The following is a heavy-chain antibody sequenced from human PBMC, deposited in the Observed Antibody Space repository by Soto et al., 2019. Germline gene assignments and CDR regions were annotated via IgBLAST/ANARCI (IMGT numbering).Heavy chain of an antibody. V-gene: IGHV3-23*01. CDR2: ISVSGSTT. D-gene: IGHD3-22*01. CDR3: ARGGYYDSTGYAN. Sequence: PGGSLRLSCAASGFTISSYAMSWVRQAPGMGLEWVSGISVSGSTTYYADSVKGRFTISRDNSKKTLYLQMSSLRAEDTAVYYCARGGYYDSTGYANWGQGTLVTVSS. J-gene: IGHJ4*02. CDR1: GFTISSYA.